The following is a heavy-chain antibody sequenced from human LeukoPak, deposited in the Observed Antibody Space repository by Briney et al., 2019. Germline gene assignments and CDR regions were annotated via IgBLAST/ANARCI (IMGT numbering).Heavy chain of an antibody. D-gene: IGHD3-22*01. CDR1: GYTFTSYY. CDR3: ARDGNYYDSSGYRGSYAFDI. Sequence: ASVKVSCKASGYTFTSYYMHWVRQAPGQGLEWMGIINSSGGSTSYAQKFQGRVTMTRDTSTSTVYMELSSLRSEDTAVYYCARDGNYYDSSGYRGSYAFDIWGQGTMVTVSS. J-gene: IGHJ3*02. V-gene: IGHV1-46*01. CDR2: INSSGGST.